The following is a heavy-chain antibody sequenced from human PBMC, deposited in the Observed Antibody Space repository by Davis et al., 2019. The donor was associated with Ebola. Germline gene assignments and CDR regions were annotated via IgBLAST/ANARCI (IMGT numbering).Heavy chain of an antibody. CDR1: GFTFSSHN. CDR2: ISSRSSTI. J-gene: IGHJ3*01. D-gene: IGHD1-1*01. CDR3: ARGPTVTGTGNSFDL. V-gene: IGHV3-48*02. Sequence: GESLKISCAASGFTFSSHNMNWVRQAPGKGLEWVSYISSRSSTIYFADSVRGRFTISRDNAKNSLYLQMNSLRDEDTAVYYCARGPTVTGTGNSFDLWGQGTGVTISS.